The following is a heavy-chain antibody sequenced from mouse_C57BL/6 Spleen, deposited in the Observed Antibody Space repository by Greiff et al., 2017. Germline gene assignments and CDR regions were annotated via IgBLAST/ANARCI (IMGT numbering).Heavy chain of an antibody. V-gene: IGHV5-6*01. J-gene: IGHJ4*01. CDR2: ISSGGSYT. CDR3: ARLRNWADYYAMDY. D-gene: IGHD4-1*01. Sequence: EVKLVESGGDLVKPGGSLKLSCAASGFTFSSYGMSWVSQTPDKRLEWVATISSGGSYTYYPDSVKGRFTISIDNAKNTLYLQMSSLKSEDTAMYYCARLRNWADYYAMDYWGQGTSVTVSS. CDR1: GFTFSSYG.